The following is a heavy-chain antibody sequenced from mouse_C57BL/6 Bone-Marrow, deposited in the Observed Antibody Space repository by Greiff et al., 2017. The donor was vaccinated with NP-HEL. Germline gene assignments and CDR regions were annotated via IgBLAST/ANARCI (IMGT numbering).Heavy chain of an antibody. CDR2: IYPGDGDT. V-gene: IGHV1-82*01. CDR3: ARGSYLYFDY. J-gene: IGHJ2*01. D-gene: IGHD2-12*01. Sequence: VQLQQSGPELVKPGASVTISCTASGYAFSSSWMNWVKQRPGKGLEWLGRIYPGDGDTNYNGKFKGKATLTADKSSSTAYMQLSSLTSEDSAVYFCARGSYLYFDYWGQGTTLTVSS. CDR1: GYAFSSSW.